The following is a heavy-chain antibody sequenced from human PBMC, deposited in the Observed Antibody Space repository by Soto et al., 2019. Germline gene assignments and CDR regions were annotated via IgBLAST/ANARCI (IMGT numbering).Heavy chain of an antibody. CDR2: INHSGRT. V-gene: IGHV4-34*01. D-gene: IGHD2-2*02. CDR1: SGSFSDYY. J-gene: IGHJ5*02. CDR3: ASRGGYCRSTSCYSPFDP. Sequence: QVQLQQWGAGLLKPSETLSLSCAVYSGSFSDYYWSWIRQPPGKGLEWIGKINHSGRTNYNPSLKSRVTMSVDTSNKQFSLKLTSVNAADTAVYYCASRGGYCRSTSCYSPFDPWGQGTPVTVSS.